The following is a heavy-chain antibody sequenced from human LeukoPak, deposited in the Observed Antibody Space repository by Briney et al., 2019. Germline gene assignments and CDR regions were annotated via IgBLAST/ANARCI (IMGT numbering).Heavy chain of an antibody. CDR2: ISGSGGST. Sequence: GGSLRLSCAASGFTFSSYAMSWVRQAPGKGLEWVSAISGSGGSTYYADSVKGRFTISRDNPKDTLYLQMNSLRAEDTAVYYCAKGVSVAVAGRRGNWFDPWGQGTLVTVSS. V-gene: IGHV3-23*01. CDR1: GFTFSSYA. CDR3: AKGVSVAVAGRRGNWFDP. J-gene: IGHJ5*02. D-gene: IGHD6-19*01.